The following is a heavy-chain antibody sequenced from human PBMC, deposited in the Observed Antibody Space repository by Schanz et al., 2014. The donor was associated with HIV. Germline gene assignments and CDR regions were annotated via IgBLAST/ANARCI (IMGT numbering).Heavy chain of an antibody. CDR3: ARASYSGTYYTWFDP. CDR2: MNPNSGNT. CDR1: GYTFTTND. V-gene: IGHV1-8*01. J-gene: IGHJ5*02. Sequence: QVQLVQSGGEVKKPGASVTVSCTASGYTFTTNDINWVRQATGQGLEWMGWMNPNSGNTGYAQKFQGRLTITADDSTSTAYMELSSLRSEDSAIYYCARASYSGTYYTWFDPWGQGTLVTVSS. D-gene: IGHD1-26*01.